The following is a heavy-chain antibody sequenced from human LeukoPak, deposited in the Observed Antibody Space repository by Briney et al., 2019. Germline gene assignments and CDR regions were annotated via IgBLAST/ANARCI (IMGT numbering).Heavy chain of an antibody. D-gene: IGHD5-18*01. CDR1: GFTVSSKY. J-gene: IGHJ4*02. V-gene: IGHV3-66*01. Sequence: GGSLRLSCAVSGFTVSSKYMSCVRQAPGKGLEWVSVIYSGGSTYYADSVTGRFTISRDNSKNTLYLQMNSLRAEDTAVYYCAKDVGYSHGYSFDYRGQGAQVTVSS. CDR2: IYSGGST. CDR3: AKDVGYSHGYSFDY.